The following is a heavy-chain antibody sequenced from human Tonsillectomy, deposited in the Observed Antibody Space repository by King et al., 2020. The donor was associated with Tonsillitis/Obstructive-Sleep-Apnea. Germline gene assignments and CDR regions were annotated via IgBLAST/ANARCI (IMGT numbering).Heavy chain of an antibody. CDR1: GLTFGSHA. D-gene: IGHD3-10*01. CDR2: ISGSGDST. V-gene: IGHV3-23*04. CDR3: ASTPYGSGTYYYFDY. J-gene: IGHJ4*02. Sequence: VQLVESGGGLVQPGGSLRLSCEASGLTFGSHAMSWVRQAPGKGLEWVSGISGSGDSTYYADSVKDRFTISRDKSKNTLFLQMNSLRAEDTAVYYCASTPYGSGTYYYFDYWGQGTLVTVSS.